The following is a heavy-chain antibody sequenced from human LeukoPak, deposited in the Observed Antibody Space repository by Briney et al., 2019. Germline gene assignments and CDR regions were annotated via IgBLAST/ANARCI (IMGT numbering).Heavy chain of an antibody. V-gene: IGHV3-7*01. CDR3: ASWGAGGNS. CDR1: GFRFSSYW. Sequence: GGSLRLSSAASGFRFSSYWMSWVRQAPGKGPEWVATIKLDGSEKYYVDSVKGRFTISRDNAKNSLYLQMSSLRAEDTAVYYCASWGAGGNSWGQGTLVTVSS. CDR2: IKLDGSEK. D-gene: IGHD3-16*01. J-gene: IGHJ4*02.